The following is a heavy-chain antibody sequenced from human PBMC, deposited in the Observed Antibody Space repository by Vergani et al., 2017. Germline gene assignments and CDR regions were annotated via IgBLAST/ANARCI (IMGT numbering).Heavy chain of an antibody. Sequence: QVQLVQSGAEVKKPGASVKVSCKASGYTFTSYAMHWVRQAPGQRLEWMGWINAGNGNTKYSQKFQSRVTITRDTSASTAYMELSSLRSEDTAVYYCARAYSSSWYRRSDYYYGMDVWGQGP. CDR1: GYTFTSYA. V-gene: IGHV1-3*01. D-gene: IGHD6-13*01. CDR2: INAGNGNT. J-gene: IGHJ6*02. CDR3: ARAYSSSWYRRSDYYYGMDV.